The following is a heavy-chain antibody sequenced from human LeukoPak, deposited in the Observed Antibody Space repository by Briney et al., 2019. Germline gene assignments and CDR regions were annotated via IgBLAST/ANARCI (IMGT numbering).Heavy chain of an antibody. Sequence: PGGSLRLSCAASGFTLSGYWMSWVRRAPGKGLEWVTFMQYDGSVEFYADSVKGRFTISRDNSKNTLYLQMNSLRAEDTAVYYCARDNVMGTAFDYWGQGTLVTVSS. D-gene: IGHD5-18*01. CDR1: GFTLSGYW. CDR2: MQYDGSVE. CDR3: ARDNVMGTAFDY. J-gene: IGHJ4*02. V-gene: IGHV3-30*02.